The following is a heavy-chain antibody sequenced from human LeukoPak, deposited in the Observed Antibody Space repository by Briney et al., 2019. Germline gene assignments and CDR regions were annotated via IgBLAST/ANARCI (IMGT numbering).Heavy chain of an antibody. D-gene: IGHD2-2*01. CDR3: ARLLYCSSISCLDC. CDR1: GYTFTDYY. CDR2: ISPNSGGT. Sequence: ASVKVSCKASGYTFTDYYMHWVRQAPGQGLEWMGWISPNSGGTNYAQKFQRRVTMTRDTSISTAYMELSRLRSEDTAAYYCARLLYCSSISCLDCWGQGTLVTVSS. V-gene: IGHV1-2*02. J-gene: IGHJ4*02.